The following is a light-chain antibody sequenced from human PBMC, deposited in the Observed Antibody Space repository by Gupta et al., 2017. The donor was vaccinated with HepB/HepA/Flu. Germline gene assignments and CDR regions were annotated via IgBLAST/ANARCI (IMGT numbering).Light chain of an antibody. CDR1: TTDVGGNNY. V-gene: IGLV2-14*01. Sequence: QSALTQPASVSRSPGQSITISCTGDTTDVGGNNYVSWFQERPGKAPKIVMDEVNNRPSGVSGRVSGSKSGNTASLTISGLQPEDEADEYCLSYTTKNTEVFGTGTSVTVL. J-gene: IGLJ1*01. CDR3: LSYTTKNTEV. CDR2: EVN.